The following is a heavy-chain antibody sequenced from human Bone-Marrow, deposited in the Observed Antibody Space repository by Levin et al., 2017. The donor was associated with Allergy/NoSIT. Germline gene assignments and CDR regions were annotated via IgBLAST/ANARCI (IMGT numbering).Heavy chain of an antibody. D-gene: IGHD5-12*01. CDR2: IKQDGTEK. CDR1: GFTFSNFW. V-gene: IGHV3-7*01. J-gene: IGHJ4*02. Sequence: GESLKISCVASGFTFSNFWMSWVRQAPGKGLEWVASIKQDGTEKYYVDSVKGRFTISRDNAKNSLYLQMNNLRAEDTAIYYCARLRPINFFDYWGQGIVVTVSP. CDR3: ARLRPINFFDY.